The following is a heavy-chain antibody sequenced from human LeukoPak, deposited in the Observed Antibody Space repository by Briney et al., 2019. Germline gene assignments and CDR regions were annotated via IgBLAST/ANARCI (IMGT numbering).Heavy chain of an antibody. CDR3: ARITLTGPYGMDV. V-gene: IGHV3-21*01. CDR2: ISSSSDYI. CDR1: GFTFSSYS. Sequence: GGSLRLSCAASGFTFSSYSMNWVRQAPGKGLEWVPAISSSSDYIYYADSLKGRFTISRDNAKNSLYLQMTSLRAEDTAVYYCARITLTGPYGMDVWGQGTTVRVSS. J-gene: IGHJ6*02. D-gene: IGHD3-9*01.